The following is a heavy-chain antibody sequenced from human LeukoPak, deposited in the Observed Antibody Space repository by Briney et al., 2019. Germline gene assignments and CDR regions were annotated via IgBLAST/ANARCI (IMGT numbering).Heavy chain of an antibody. J-gene: IGHJ3*02. V-gene: IGHV1-2*02. CDR2: INPNSGGT. D-gene: IGHD7-27*01. Sequence: ASVKVSCKASGYTFTGYYMHWVRQAPGQGLEWMGWINPNSGGTNYAQKFQGRVNLIRDTSISTAYMELSRLRSDDTAVYYCASFYMGWGQPRDAFDIWGQGTMVTVSS. CDR1: GYTFTGYY. CDR3: ASFYMGWGQPRDAFDI.